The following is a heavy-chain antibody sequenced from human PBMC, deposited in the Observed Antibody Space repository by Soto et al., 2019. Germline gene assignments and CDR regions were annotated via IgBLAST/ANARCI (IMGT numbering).Heavy chain of an antibody. CDR1: GFTFSSYS. V-gene: IGHV3-48*01. D-gene: IGHD5-18*01. Sequence: HPGGSLRLSCAASGFTFSSYSMNWVRQAPGKGLEWVSYISSSSSTIYYADSVKGRFTISRDNAKNSLYLQMNSLRAEDTAVYYCARDDSGYSYGTVYKDYYYYGMDVWGQGTTVTVSS. J-gene: IGHJ6*02. CDR3: ARDDSGYSYGTVYKDYYYYGMDV. CDR2: ISSSSSTI.